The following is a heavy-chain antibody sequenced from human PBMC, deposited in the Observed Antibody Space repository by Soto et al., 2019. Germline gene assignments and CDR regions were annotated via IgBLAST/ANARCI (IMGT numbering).Heavy chain of an antibody. Sequence: GGSLRLSCAASGFTFSSYEMNWVRQAPGKGLEWVSYISSSGSTIYYADSVKGRFTISRDNAKNSLYLQMNSLRAEDTAVYYCAREIQYYDFWSGPNYYYGMDVWGQGTTVTAP. CDR2: ISSSGSTI. D-gene: IGHD3-3*01. CDR1: GFTFSSYE. V-gene: IGHV3-48*03. CDR3: AREIQYYDFWSGPNYYYGMDV. J-gene: IGHJ6*02.